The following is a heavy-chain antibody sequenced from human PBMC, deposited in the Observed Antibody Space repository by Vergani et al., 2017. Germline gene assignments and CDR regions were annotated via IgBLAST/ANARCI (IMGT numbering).Heavy chain of an antibody. CDR1: GYTFTGYY. CDR2: INPNSGGT. CDR3: ARERMVRGRDTGPSYYYGMDV. J-gene: IGHJ6*02. Sequence: QVQLVQSGAEVKKPGASVKVSCKASGYTFTGYYMHWVRQAPGQGLEWMGWINPNSGGTNYAQKFKGWVTMTRDTSISTAYMELSRLRADDTAVYYCARERMVRGRDTGPSYYYGMDVWGQGTTVTVSS. V-gene: IGHV1-2*04. D-gene: IGHD3-10*01.